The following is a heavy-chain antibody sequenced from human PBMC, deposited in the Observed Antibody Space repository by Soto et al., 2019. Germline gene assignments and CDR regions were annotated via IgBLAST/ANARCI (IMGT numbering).Heavy chain of an antibody. D-gene: IGHD3-3*01. J-gene: IGHJ6*02. CDR1: GGSISSYY. CDR3: ARDRRYDFWSGYRATYGMDV. Sequence: QVQLQESGPGLVKPSETLSLTCTVSGGSISSYYWSWIRQPPGKGLEWIGYIYYSGGTNYNPSLKSRVTISVDTSKNQFSLKLSSVTAADTAVYYCARDRRYDFWSGYRATYGMDVWGQGTTVTVSS. V-gene: IGHV4-59*01. CDR2: IYYSGGT.